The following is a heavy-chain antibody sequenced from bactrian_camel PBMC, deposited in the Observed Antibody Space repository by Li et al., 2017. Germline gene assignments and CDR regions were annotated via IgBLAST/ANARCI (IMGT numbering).Heavy chain of an antibody. Sequence: QVQLVESGGGSAQAGGSLKLSCVAAGAGYIITDCQMGWYRQAPGKERELVARNSSDGNTTYADSVKGRFTISQDNANNTLYLQMSSLTPDDTAMYYCAAGTRIIVGDYCDGITAWGQGTQVTVS. CDR1: GAGYIITD. J-gene: IGHJ6*01. V-gene: IGHV3S53*01. CDR2: NSSDGNT. CDR3: AAGTRIIVGDYCDGITA. D-gene: IGHD3*01.